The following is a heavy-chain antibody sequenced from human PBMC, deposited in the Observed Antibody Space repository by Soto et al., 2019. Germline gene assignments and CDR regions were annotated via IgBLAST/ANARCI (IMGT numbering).Heavy chain of an antibody. CDR1: GFSLSTNGMG. D-gene: IGHD5-12*01. J-gene: IGHJ4*02. CDR3: ARLTRGVYDLDRLWEKFDY. Sequence: QITVKESGLTLVKPTQTLTLTCTFSGFSLSTNGMGVGWIRQSPGKALEWLALIYWDDDKRYSPSLRSRLTITQATSKTQVDFTMTNMDPVDTATYFCARLTRGVYDLDRLWEKFDYWGQGTLVTVSS. CDR2: IYWDDDK. V-gene: IGHV2-5*02.